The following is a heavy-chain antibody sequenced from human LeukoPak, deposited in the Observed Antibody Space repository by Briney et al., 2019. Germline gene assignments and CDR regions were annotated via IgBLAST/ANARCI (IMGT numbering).Heavy chain of an antibody. J-gene: IGHJ6*03. Sequence: SETLSLTCTVSGGSISSSSYYWGWIRQPPGKGLEWIGSIYHSGSTYYNPSLKSRVTISVDTSKNQFSLKLSSVTAADTAVYYCARLPIMAYYYMDVWGKGTTVTVSS. CDR1: GGSISSSSYY. D-gene: IGHD3-16*01. CDR3: ARLPIMAYYYMDV. V-gene: IGHV4-39*01. CDR2: IYHSGST.